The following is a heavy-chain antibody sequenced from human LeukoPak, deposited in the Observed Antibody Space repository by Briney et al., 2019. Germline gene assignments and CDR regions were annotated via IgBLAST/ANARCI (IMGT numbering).Heavy chain of an antibody. CDR1: GGSFSGYY. D-gene: IGHD3-22*01. CDR2: INHSGST. Sequence: PSETLSLTCAVYGGSFSGYYWSWIRQPPGKGLEWIGEINHSGSTNYNPSLKSRVTISVDTSKNQFSLKLSSVTAADTAAYYCARVNTYYYDSSGYSAPYNWFDPWGQGTLVTVSS. V-gene: IGHV4-34*01. J-gene: IGHJ5*02. CDR3: ARVNTYYYDSSGYSAPYNWFDP.